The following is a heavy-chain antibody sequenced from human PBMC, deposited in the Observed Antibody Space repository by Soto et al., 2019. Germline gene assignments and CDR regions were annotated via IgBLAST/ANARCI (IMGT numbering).Heavy chain of an antibody. CDR2: IYYSGST. V-gene: IGHV4-59*01. J-gene: IGHJ4*02. D-gene: IGHD4-4*01. CDR1: GGSISSYY. Sequence: QVQLQESGPGLVKPSETLSLTCTVSGGSISSYYWSWIRQPPGKGLEWIGYIYYSGSTNYNPSLKRRVTISVDTSKNQFSLKLSSVTAADTAVYYCARERDGYSFDYWGQGTLVTVSS. CDR3: ARERDGYSFDY.